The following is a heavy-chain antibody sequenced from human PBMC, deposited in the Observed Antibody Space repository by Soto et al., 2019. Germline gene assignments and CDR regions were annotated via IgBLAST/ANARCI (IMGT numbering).Heavy chain of an antibody. Sequence: GESLKISCKGSGYSFTSYWIGWVRQMPGKGLEWMGIIYPGDSDTRYSPSFQGQVTISADKSISTASLKLSSVTAADTAVYYCARLLGGDYSSSFVDVWGKGTTVTVSS. CDR1: GYSFTSYW. V-gene: IGHV5-51*01. D-gene: IGHD4-17*01. J-gene: IGHJ6*04. CDR2: IYPGDSDT. CDR3: ARLLGGDYSSSFVDV.